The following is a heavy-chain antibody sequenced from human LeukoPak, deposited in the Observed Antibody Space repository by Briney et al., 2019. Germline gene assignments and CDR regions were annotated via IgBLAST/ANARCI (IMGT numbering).Heavy chain of an antibody. CDR3: AGPVRGIIDYGMDV. Sequence: TGGSLRLSCAASGFMFSTYGMHWVRQAPGKGLEWVAVIWNDGSNKYHADSVKGRFTISRDNSKSTLYLQMNSLRAEDTAVYYCAGPVRGIIDYGMDVWGKGTTVTVSS. D-gene: IGHD3-10*02. CDR2: IWNDGSNK. V-gene: IGHV3-33*01. J-gene: IGHJ6*04. CDR1: GFMFSTYG.